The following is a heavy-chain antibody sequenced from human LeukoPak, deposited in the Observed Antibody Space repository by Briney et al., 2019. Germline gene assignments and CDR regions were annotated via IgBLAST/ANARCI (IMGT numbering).Heavy chain of an antibody. D-gene: IGHD2-2*01. CDR2: IYYSGST. CDR3: ARSWSKGCSSTSCPKKHWYFDL. V-gene: IGHV4-59*01. Sequence: PSETLSLTCTVSGGSISSYYWSWIRQPPGKGLEWIGYIYYSGSTNYHPSLKSRVTISVDTSKNQYSLKLSSVTAADTAVYYCARSWSKGCSSTSCPKKHWYFDLWGRGTLVTVSS. CDR1: GGSISSYY. J-gene: IGHJ2*01.